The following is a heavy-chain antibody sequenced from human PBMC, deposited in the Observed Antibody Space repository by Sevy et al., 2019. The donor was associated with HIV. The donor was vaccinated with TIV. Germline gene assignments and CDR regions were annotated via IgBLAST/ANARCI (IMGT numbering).Heavy chain of an antibody. D-gene: IGHD6-25*01. V-gene: IGHV1-18*01. CDR3: ARDLGEAALDP. CDR2: INSYNHNT. J-gene: IGHJ5*02. Sequence: ASVKVSCKASGYTFTSHGFSWVRQAPGQGLEWMGWINSYNHNTYYAQKLRGRVSMTTDTSTSTAYMELRSLRADDPAVYYCARDLGEAALDPWGQGTLVTVSS. CDR1: GYTFTSHG.